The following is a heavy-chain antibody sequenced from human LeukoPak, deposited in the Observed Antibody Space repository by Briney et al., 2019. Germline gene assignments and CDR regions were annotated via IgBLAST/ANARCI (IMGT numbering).Heavy chain of an antibody. J-gene: IGHJ6*02. D-gene: IGHD3-22*01. CDR3: ARDGYDSSLHYYYYYGMDV. CDR1: GFTFSSYS. V-gene: IGHV3-13*01. CDR2: IGTAGDT. Sequence: PTGGSLRLSCAASGFTFSSYSMNWVRQAPGKGLEWVSAIGTAGDTYYPGSVKGRFTISRENAKNSLYLQMNSLRAGDTAVYYCARDGYDSSLHYYYYYGMDVWGQGTTVTVSS.